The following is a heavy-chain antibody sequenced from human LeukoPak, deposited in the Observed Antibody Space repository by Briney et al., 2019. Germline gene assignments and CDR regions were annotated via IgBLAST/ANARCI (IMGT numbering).Heavy chain of an antibody. Sequence: SETLSLTCAVYGGSFSDYCWTWIRQSPGRGREWIGEVYQSGRTNYNPPLKSRVSIPVDRSKKQFSLKLTSVTAADTALYYCAIRFGRLEAGGTPFDSWGQGTLVTVSS. D-gene: IGHD6-13*01. J-gene: IGHJ4*02. CDR2: VYQSGRT. V-gene: IGHV4-34*01. CDR1: GGSFSDYC. CDR3: AIRFGRLEAGGTPFDS.